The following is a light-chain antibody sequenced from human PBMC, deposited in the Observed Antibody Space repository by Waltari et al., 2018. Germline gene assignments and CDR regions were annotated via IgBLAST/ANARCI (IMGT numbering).Light chain of an antibody. CDR3: GTWVSSVSVGDYV. Sequence: QSVLTQPPSVSAAPGQKVTISCSGTSPNIENKYVSCYQQVPGTAPKPLIYDNNKRPSGIPDRFSGSKSGTSATLGITGLQTGDEADYYCGTWVSSVSVGDYVFGTGTKVSVL. CDR2: DNN. CDR1: SPNIENKY. J-gene: IGLJ1*01. V-gene: IGLV1-51*01.